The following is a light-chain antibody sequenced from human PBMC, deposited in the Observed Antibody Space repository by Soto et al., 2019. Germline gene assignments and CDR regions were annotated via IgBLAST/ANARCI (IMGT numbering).Light chain of an antibody. J-gene: IGLJ3*02. V-gene: IGLV1-44*01. CDR1: SSNIGSNT. CDR2: NNN. Sequence: QSVLTQPPSASGTPGQRVTSSCSGSSSNIGSNTVNWYQHLPGTAPKLLIYNNNQRPSGVPDRFSGSKSGTSASLAISGLQSEDEADYYCAAWDDSLNGPVFGGGTKLTVL. CDR3: AAWDDSLNGPV.